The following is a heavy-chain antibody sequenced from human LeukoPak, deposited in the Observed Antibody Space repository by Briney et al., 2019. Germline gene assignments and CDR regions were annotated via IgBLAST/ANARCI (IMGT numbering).Heavy chain of an antibody. V-gene: IGHV3-11*01. CDR2: ITNSGSTI. CDR1: GFTFSDYY. J-gene: IGHJ4*02. D-gene: IGHD5-24*01. CDR3: VSPPMANFDS. Sequence: GGSLRLSCAASGFTFSDYYMNWIRQAPGKGLEWVSYITNSGSTIDYADSVKGRFTISRDNAKNSLYLQMNSLRAEDTAVYYCVSPPMANFDSWGQGTLVTVSS.